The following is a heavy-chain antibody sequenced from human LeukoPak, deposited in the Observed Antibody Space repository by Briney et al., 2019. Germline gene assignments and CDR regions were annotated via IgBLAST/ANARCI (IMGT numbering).Heavy chain of an antibody. V-gene: IGHV4-38-2*01. CDR3: AVRVGGYDSERFDP. J-gene: IGHJ5*02. Sequence: PSETLSLTCAVSGYSISSGYYWGWIRQPPGKGLEWIGSIYHSGSTYYNPSLKSRVTISVDTSKNQFSLKLSSVTAADTAVYYCAVRVGGYDSERFDPWGQGTLVTVSS. CDR1: GYSISSGYY. D-gene: IGHD5-12*01. CDR2: IYHSGST.